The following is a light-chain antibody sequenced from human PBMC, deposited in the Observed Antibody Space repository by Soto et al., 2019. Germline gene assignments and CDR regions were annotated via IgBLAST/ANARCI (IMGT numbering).Light chain of an antibody. Sequence: EIVLTQSPGTLSLSPGERATLSCRASQSVSSYLAWYQQKPGQAPRIVIYDTSNRATGIPARFSGSGSGTDFTLTISSLEPEDFAVYYCQQRSNWSPYTFGQGTKLEIK. V-gene: IGKV3-11*01. CDR3: QQRSNWSPYT. J-gene: IGKJ2*01. CDR1: QSVSSY. CDR2: DTS.